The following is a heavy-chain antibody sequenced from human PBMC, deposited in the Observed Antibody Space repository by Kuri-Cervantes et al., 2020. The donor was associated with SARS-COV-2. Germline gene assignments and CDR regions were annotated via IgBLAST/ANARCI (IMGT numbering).Heavy chain of an antibody. CDR2: INHSGST. J-gene: IGHJ4*02. CDR3: ARHVIGFFGSGGHPFDY. Sequence: GSLRLSCAVYGGSFSGYYWSWIRQPPGKGLEWIGEINHSGSTNYNPSLKSRVTISVDTSKNQFSLKLSSVTAADTAVYYCARHVIGFFGSGGHPFDYWGQGTLVTVSS. D-gene: IGHD2-15*01. V-gene: IGHV4-34*01. CDR1: GGSFSGYY.